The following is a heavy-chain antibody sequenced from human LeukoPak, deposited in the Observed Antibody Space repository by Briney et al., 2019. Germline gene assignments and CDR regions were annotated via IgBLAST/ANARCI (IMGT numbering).Heavy chain of an antibody. CDR3: ARTYSSSSGPIDC. Sequence: GESLKISCKGSGYSFTSYWIGWVRQMPGKGLEWMGIIYPGDSDTRYRPSFQGQVTISADKSISTAYLRWSSLKASDTAMYYCARTYSSSSGPIDCWGQGTLVTVSS. D-gene: IGHD6-6*01. J-gene: IGHJ4*02. CDR2: IYPGDSDT. V-gene: IGHV5-51*01. CDR1: GYSFTSYW.